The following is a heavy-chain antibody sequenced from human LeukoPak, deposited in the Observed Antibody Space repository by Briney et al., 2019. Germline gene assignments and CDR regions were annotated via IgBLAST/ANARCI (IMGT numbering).Heavy chain of an antibody. V-gene: IGHV1-8*03. D-gene: IGHD1-14*01. CDR2: MNPNSANA. Sequence: ASVKVSCKASGYTFTSYDINWVRQATGQGLEWMGWMNPNSANADYAQKFQGRVTITRNTSISTAYMELSSLRFEDTAVYYCARRRVGTHFDYWGQGALVTVSS. CDR1: GYTFTSYD. J-gene: IGHJ4*02. CDR3: ARRRVGTHFDY.